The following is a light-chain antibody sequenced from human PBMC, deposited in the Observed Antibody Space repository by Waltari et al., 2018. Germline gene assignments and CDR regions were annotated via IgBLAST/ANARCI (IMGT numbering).Light chain of an antibody. CDR2: DVS. J-gene: IGLJ1*01. CDR3: SSYTTNSTYV. CDR1: SSAVGAYQY. Sequence: QSALTQPASVSGSPGQSTTISCPGSSSAVGAYQYVSWCQQHPGKAPTLLIYDVSERPSGVSNRFSASKSGNTASLTISGLQAEDEADYYCSSYTTNSTYVFGTGTKVTVL. V-gene: IGLV2-14*03.